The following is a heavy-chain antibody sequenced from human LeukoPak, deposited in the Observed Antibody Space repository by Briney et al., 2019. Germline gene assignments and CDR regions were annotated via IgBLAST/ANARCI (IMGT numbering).Heavy chain of an antibody. CDR1: GFTFSSYA. V-gene: IGHV3-23*01. Sequence: GGSLRLSCAASGFTFSSYAMSWVRQAPGKGLEWVSAISGSGGSTYYADSVKGRFTISRDNSKSTLYLQMNSLRAEDTAVYYCATRIWFGELLFDWPDAFDIWGQGTMVTVSS. J-gene: IGHJ3*02. D-gene: IGHD3-10*01. CDR3: ATRIWFGELLFDWPDAFDI. CDR2: ISGSGGST.